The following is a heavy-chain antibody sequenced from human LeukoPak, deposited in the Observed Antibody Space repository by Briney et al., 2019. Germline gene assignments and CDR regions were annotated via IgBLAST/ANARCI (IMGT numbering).Heavy chain of an antibody. CDR2: MNPNSGNT. Sequence: ASVKVSCKASGYTFTSYDINWVRQATGQGLEWMGWMNPNSGNTGYAQKFQGRVTMTRNTSISTAYMELSSLRSEDTAVYYCARGKLGYCSSTSCYTANWGQRTLVTVSS. CDR3: ARGKLGYCSSTSCYTAN. CDR1: GYTFTSYD. V-gene: IGHV1-8*01. D-gene: IGHD2-2*02. J-gene: IGHJ4*02.